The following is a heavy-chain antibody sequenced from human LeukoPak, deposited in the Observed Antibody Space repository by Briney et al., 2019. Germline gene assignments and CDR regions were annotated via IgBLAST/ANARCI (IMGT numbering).Heavy chain of an antibody. D-gene: IGHD1-26*01. V-gene: IGHV3-30*03. CDR1: GFTFSSYA. CDR2: ISYDGSNK. CDR3: ATRVGADFDY. Sequence: GGSLRLSCAASGFTFSSYAIPWVRQAPGKGLEWVALISYDGSNKYYADSVKGRFTISRDNSKNTLYLQMNSLRAEDTAVYYCATRVGADFDYWGQGTLVTVPS. J-gene: IGHJ4*02.